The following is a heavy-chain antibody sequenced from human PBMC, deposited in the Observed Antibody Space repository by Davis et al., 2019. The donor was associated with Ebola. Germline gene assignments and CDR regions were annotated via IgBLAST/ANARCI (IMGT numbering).Heavy chain of an antibody. J-gene: IGHJ5*02. V-gene: IGHV3-74*01. D-gene: IGHD6-13*01. CDR3: AKDIGRAAAAGYNWFDP. CDR2: IKSDGSST. Sequence: GESLKISCAASGFTFSTYWMHWVRQAPGKGLVWVSRIKSDGSSTYYADSVKGRFTISRDNAKNTLYLQMNSLRAEDTALYYCAKDIGRAAAAGYNWFDPWGQGTLVTVSS. CDR1: GFTFSTYW.